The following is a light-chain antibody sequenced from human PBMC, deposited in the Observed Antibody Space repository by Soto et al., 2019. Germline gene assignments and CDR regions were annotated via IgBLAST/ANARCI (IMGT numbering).Light chain of an antibody. CDR1: ASNIGRDP. V-gene: IGLV1-44*01. CDR3: EAWDDSLNEYV. Sequence: QSALTQPPSASGAPGQRVTISCSGSASNIGRDPVNWYQQVPGTAPKLLIYENNHRPSGVPDRFSGSKSGTSASLAISGLQPEDEADYCCEAWDDSLNEYVLGDGPRSPS. J-gene: IGLJ1*01. CDR2: ENN.